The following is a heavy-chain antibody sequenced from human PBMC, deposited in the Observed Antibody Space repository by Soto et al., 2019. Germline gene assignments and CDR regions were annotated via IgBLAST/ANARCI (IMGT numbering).Heavy chain of an antibody. CDR3: ARAGDSSGPVALGY. Sequence: QLQLQESGSGLVKPSQTLSLTCAVSGGSISSGGSSWSWIRQPPGKGLEWIGYTYHSGSTYYNPYLKSRVTVSVDRSKNQFSLKLSSVTAADTAVYYCARAGDSSGPVALGYWGQGTLVTVSS. V-gene: IGHV4-30-2*01. D-gene: IGHD6-19*01. CDR2: TYHSGST. J-gene: IGHJ4*02. CDR1: GGSISSGGSS.